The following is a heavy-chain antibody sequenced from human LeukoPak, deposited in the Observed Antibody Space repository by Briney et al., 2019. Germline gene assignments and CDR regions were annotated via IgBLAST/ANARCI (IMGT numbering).Heavy chain of an antibody. V-gene: IGHV3-48*01. J-gene: IGHJ4*02. CDR1: GVTFSSYS. D-gene: IGHD6-19*01. CDR2: ISSSSSTI. Sequence: PGGSLRLSCAAAGVTFSSYSMNWVRQAPGKGLEWVSYISSSSSTIYYADSVKGRFTISRDNAKNSLYLQMNSLRAEDTAVYYCARSGWAGFDYWGQGTLVTVSS. CDR3: ARSGWAGFDY.